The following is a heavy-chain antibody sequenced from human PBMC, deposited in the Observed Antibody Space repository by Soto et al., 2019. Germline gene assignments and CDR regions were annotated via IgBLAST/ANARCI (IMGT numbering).Heavy chain of an antibody. Sequence: PSETLSLTCAVYGGSFSGYYWSWIRQPPGKGLEWIGEINHSGSTNYNPSLKSRVTISVDTSKNQFSLKLSSVTAADTAVYYCARGDYSSPNDYWGQGTLVTVSS. J-gene: IGHJ4*02. CDR3: ARGDYSSPNDY. V-gene: IGHV4-34*01. CDR1: GGSFSGYY. D-gene: IGHD4-4*01. CDR2: INHSGST.